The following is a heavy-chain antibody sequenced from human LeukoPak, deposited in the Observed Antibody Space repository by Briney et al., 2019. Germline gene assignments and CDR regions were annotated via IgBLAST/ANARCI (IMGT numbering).Heavy chain of an antibody. CDR3: ARGGQLPLDY. Sequence: SQTLSLTCAVSGGSISSGGYSWSWIRRPPGKGLEWIGYIYHSGSTYYNPSLKSRVTISVDRSKYQFSLKLSSVTAADTAVYYCARGGQLPLDYWGQGTLVTVSS. J-gene: IGHJ4*02. V-gene: IGHV4-30-2*01. CDR2: IYHSGST. CDR1: GGSISSGGYS. D-gene: IGHD2-2*01.